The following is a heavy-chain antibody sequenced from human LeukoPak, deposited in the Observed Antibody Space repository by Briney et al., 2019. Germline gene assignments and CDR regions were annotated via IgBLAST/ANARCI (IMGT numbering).Heavy chain of an antibody. CDR1: GGSISSGSYY. D-gene: IGHD3-22*01. J-gene: IGHJ4*02. V-gene: IGHV4-61*02. CDR2: IYTSGSA. CDR3: ARQVSSGYYYY. Sequence: PSETLSLTCTVSGGSISSGSYYWSWIRKPAGEGLEWIGRIYTSGSANYNPSLKSRVTISVAKTKNQFSLKLSSVTAADTAVYYCARQVSSGYYYYWGQGTLVTVSS.